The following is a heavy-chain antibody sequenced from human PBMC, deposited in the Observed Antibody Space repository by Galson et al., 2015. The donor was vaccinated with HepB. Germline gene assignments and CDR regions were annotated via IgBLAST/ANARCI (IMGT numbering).Heavy chain of an antibody. Sequence: SVKVSCKASGYTFTTYGISWVRQAPGQGLEWVGWINPYNGGINYAQKFQGRVTMTTDTSTSTAYMELRSLSSVTAADTAVYYCARHDPNSGWSDFDYWGQGALVTVSS. CDR1: GYTFTTYG. CDR2: INPYNGGI. J-gene: IGHJ4*02. CDR3: ARHDPNSGWSDFDY. D-gene: IGHD6-19*01. V-gene: IGHV1-18*04.